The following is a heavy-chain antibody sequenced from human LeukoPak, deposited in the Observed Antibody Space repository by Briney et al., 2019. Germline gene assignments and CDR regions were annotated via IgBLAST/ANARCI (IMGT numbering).Heavy chain of an antibody. CDR1: GGTFSSYA. Sequence: SVKVSCKASGGTFSSYAISWVRQAPGQGLEWMGGIIPIFGTANYAQKFQGRVTITADESASTAYMELSSLRSEDTAVYYCARERDYYGSGSYYTPSEFFDYWGQGTLVTVSS. CDR2: IIPIFGTA. CDR3: ARERDYYGSGSYYTPSEFFDY. D-gene: IGHD3-10*01. V-gene: IGHV1-69*01. J-gene: IGHJ4*02.